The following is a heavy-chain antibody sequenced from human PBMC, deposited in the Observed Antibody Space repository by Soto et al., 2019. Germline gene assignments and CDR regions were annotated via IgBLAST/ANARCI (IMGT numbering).Heavy chain of an antibody. Sequence: ASVKVSCKASGYTFTGYYMHWVRQAPGQGLEWMGWINPNSGGTNYAQKFQGRVTMTRDTSISTAYMELSRLRSDDTAVYYCASHFPDFPPSALENPGYWGRGTLVTVSS. V-gene: IGHV1-2*02. CDR3: ASHFPDFPPSALENPGY. J-gene: IGHJ4*02. CDR2: INPNSGGT. CDR1: GYTFTGYY. D-gene: IGHD3-3*01.